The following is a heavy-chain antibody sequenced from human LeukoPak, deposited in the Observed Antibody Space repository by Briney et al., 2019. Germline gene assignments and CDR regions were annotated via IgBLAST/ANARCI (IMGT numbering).Heavy chain of an antibody. CDR2: MSNSGST. V-gene: IGHV4-39*01. Sequence: SEALSLTCTVSGGSISSSSYYWGWIRQSPGKGLEWIGTMSNSGSTYYNPSLKSRVTISGDTAKNQFSLKLSSVTAADTAVYYCARRSQAAAGRGIDYWGQGTLVTVSS. D-gene: IGHD6-13*01. J-gene: IGHJ4*02. CDR1: GGSISSSSYY. CDR3: ARRSQAAAGRGIDY.